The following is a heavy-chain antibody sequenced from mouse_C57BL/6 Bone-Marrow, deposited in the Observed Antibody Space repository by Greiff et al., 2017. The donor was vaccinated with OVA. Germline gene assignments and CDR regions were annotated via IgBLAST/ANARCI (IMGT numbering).Heavy chain of an antibody. CDR3: ARQRYDGYSGWFAD. CDR2: INSDGGST. V-gene: IGHV5-2*01. Sequence: EVKLMESGGGLVQPGESLKLSCESTEYEFPSHDMSWVRKTPEQRLELVAAINSDGGSTYYAATMESRFIISRDNTKTTLYLQMSSLRSEDTAVDYCARQRYDGYSGWFADWGQGTLVTVSA. J-gene: IGHJ3*01. D-gene: IGHD2-3*01. CDR1: EYEFPSHD.